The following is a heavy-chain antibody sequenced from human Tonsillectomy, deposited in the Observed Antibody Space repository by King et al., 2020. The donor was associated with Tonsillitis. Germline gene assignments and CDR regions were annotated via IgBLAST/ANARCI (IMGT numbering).Heavy chain of an antibody. Sequence: VQLVESGGGVVQPGRSLRLSCAASGFTFSSYAMHWVRQAPGKGLEWVAVISNDGNNKHYVDSVKGRFTISRDNSKNTLYLQMNSLRVEDTAVYYCARGQVLWFGELEAYGMDAWGQGTTVTVSS. CDR1: GFTFSSYA. V-gene: IGHV3-30-3*01. CDR2: ISNDGNNK. CDR3: ARGQVLWFGELEAYGMDA. D-gene: IGHD3-10*01. J-gene: IGHJ6*02.